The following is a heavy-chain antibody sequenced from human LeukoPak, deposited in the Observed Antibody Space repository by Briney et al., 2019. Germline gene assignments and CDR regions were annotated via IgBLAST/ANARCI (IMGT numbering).Heavy chain of an antibody. V-gene: IGHV4-59*01. Sequence: SETLSLTCTVSGGSISSYYWSWIRQPPGKGLEWIGYIYYSGSTNYNPSLKSRVAISVDTSKNQFSLKLSSVTAADTAVYYCARGPTSMVSYCFDYWGQGTLVTVSP. CDR3: ARGPTSMVSYCFDY. CDR1: GGSISSYY. CDR2: IYYSGST. D-gene: IGHD5-18*01. J-gene: IGHJ4*02.